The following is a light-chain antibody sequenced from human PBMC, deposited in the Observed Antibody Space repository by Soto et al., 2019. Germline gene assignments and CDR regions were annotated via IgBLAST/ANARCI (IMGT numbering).Light chain of an antibody. CDR1: QGISNY. CDR3: QKYDSAPRPRA. Sequence: DIQMTQSPSSLSASVGDRVTITCRASQGISNYLAWYQQKPGKVPKRLIYAASTLQSGDPSRFSGSGSGTDFTLTICSLQPEDVATYNCQKYDSAPRPRAFGQGTKVEIK. V-gene: IGKV1-27*01. CDR2: AAS. J-gene: IGKJ1*01.